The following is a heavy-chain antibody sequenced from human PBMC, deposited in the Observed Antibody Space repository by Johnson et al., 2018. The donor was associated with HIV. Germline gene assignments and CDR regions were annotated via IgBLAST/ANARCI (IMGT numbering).Heavy chain of an antibody. Sequence: QVQLVESGGGVVQPGRSLRLSCAASGFSFSSYGMHWVRQAPGKGLEWVAVISYDGSNKYYIESVKGRFTISRDNSKNTLHLQMNSLRVEDTAVYYCARACRDGYTWDAFDIWGQGTMVTVSS. CDR1: GFSFSSYG. CDR3: ARACRDGYTWDAFDI. J-gene: IGHJ3*02. D-gene: IGHD5-24*01. V-gene: IGHV3-33*05. CDR2: ISYDGSNK.